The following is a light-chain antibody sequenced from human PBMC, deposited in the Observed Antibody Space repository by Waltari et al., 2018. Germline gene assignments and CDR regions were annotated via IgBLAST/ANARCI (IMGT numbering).Light chain of an antibody. V-gene: IGLV2-14*03. J-gene: IGLJ1*01. CDR3: TSYTSADTYI. CDR2: DVT. CDR1: SSAVGAYNY. Sequence: QSALTQPASVSGSPGQSITIPCTGTSSAVGAYNYVSWYLQHPGKVPKLIIYDVTNRPSGVSGRVSGSKSGNTASLTISGLQGEDEADYFCTSYTSADTYIFGTGTTVTVL.